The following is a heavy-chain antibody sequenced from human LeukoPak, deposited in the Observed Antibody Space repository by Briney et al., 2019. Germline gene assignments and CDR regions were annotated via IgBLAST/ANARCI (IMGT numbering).Heavy chain of an antibody. V-gene: IGHV3-23*01. CDR3: ARDKRIVTVVDY. Sequence: GGSLRLSCAASGFTFSSYAMSWVRQAPGKGLEWVSAISGSGGSTYYADSVKGRFTISRDNAKNSLYLQMNSLRAEDTAVYYCARDKRIVTVVDYWGQGTLVTVSS. J-gene: IGHJ4*02. D-gene: IGHD3-22*01. CDR1: GFTFSSYA. CDR2: ISGSGGST.